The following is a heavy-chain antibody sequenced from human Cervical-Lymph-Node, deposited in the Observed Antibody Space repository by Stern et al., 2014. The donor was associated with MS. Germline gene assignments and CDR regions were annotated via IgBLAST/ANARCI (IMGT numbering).Heavy chain of an antibody. V-gene: IGHV1-69*01. Sequence: QEQLVQSGAEVKKPGSSMKVSCKASTDTFSNIDISWVRQAPGQGLEWLGGIIPFFGTANYARKVQDRLRITADVSTSTVTMELSSLRSEDTAVYYCVRDQAGVAVYWGQGSLVTVSS. CDR3: VRDQAGVAVY. CDR2: IIPFFGTA. D-gene: IGHD6-19*01. J-gene: IGHJ4*02. CDR1: TDTFSNID.